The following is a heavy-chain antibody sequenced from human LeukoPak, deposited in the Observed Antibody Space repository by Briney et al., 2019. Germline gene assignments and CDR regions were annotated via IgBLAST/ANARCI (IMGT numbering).Heavy chain of an antibody. CDR1: GFTFTRTA. D-gene: IGHD3-10*01. V-gene: IGHV3-23*01. CDR3: AKDGRSAVGEGWRGVDYFDY. CDR2: ISGGSLTT. Sequence: GGSLRLSCAASGFTFTRTAMSWVRQAPGKGVEWVSAISGGSLTTNYADSVKGRFTISRDKSKNTVYLQMNSLRAEDTAVYYCAKDGRSAVGEGWRGVDYFDYWGQGTLVTVSS. J-gene: IGHJ4*02.